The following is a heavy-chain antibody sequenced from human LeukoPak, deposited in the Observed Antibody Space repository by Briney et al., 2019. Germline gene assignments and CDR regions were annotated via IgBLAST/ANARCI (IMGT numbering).Heavy chain of an antibody. CDR1: GGSISSGSYY. Sequence: PSETLSLTCTVSGGSISSGSYYWSWVRQPAGKGLEWIGRMSTTRSTNYNPSLKSRVTISVDTSKNQFSLKLSSVTAADTAVYYCARVPTRRASNGGSFDYWGQGTLVTVSS. J-gene: IGHJ4*02. D-gene: IGHD3-10*01. V-gene: IGHV4-61*02. CDR3: ARVPTRRASNGGSFDY. CDR2: MSTTRST.